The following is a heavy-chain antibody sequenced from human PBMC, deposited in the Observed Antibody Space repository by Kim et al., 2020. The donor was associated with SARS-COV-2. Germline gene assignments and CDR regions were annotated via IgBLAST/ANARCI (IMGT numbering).Heavy chain of an antibody. D-gene: IGHD2-2*01. V-gene: IGHV3-15*01. CDR2: IKSKTDGGTI. Sequence: GGSLRPSCAASGFTFSNAWMSWVRQAPGKGLEWVGRIKSKTDGGTIDYAAPVKGRFTISRDDSKNTLYLQMNSLKTEDTAVYYCTKDIPLDLPAAMTDGGLDYYYYGMDVWGQGTTVTVSS. J-gene: IGHJ6*02. CDR1: GFTFSNAW. CDR3: TKDIPLDLPAAMTDGGLDYYYYGMDV.